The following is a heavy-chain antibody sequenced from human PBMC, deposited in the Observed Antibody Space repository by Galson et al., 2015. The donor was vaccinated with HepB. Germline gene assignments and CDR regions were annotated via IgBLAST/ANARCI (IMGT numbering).Heavy chain of an antibody. CDR2: ISSSSSTI. V-gene: IGHV3-48*04. J-gene: IGHJ4*02. Sequence: SLRLSCAASGFTFSSYSMNWVRQAPGKGLEWVSYISSSSSTIYYADSVKGRFTISRDNAKNSLYLQMNSLRAEDTAVYYCAVAGGGSGSPPYPYDYWGQGTLVTVSS. CDR1: GFTFSSYS. D-gene: IGHD3-10*01. CDR3: AVAGGGSGSPPYPYDY.